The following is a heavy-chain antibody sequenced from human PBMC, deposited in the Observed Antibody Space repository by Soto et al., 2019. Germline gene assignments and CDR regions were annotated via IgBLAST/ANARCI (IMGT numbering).Heavy chain of an antibody. D-gene: IGHD3-10*01. Sequence: QVQLQESGPGLVKPSETLSLTCTVSGGSITNYYCSWFRQPPGKGLEWIGYINYDGYSAYNLSLKSRVTRSMDASKTQFSLMLEPGPATDTAVYYCARHGFGPLHGLVDVWGPGTTVIVSS. J-gene: IGHJ6*02. CDR3: ARHGFGPLHGLVDV. CDR2: INYDGYS. V-gene: IGHV4-59*08. CDR1: GGSITNYY.